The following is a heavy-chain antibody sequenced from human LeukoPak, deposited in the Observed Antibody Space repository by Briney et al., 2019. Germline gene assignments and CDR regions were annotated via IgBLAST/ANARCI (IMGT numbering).Heavy chain of an antibody. D-gene: IGHD3-10*01. V-gene: IGHV3-49*04. CDR3: SRVFYSSGSYYSPLDS. CDR1: RFSFGDYA. CDR2: IRSKAYGETT. Sequence: GGSLRLSCIASRFSFGDYALSWVRQAPGKGLEWVGFIRSKAYGETTEYAASVKGRFTISRDDSKSNAYLQMNSLKTEDTAVYYCSRVFYSSGSYYSPLDSWGQGTLVTVSS. J-gene: IGHJ4*02.